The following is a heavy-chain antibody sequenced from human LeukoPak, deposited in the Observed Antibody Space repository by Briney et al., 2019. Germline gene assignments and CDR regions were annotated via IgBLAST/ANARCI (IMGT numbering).Heavy chain of an antibody. CDR1: GFTFSSYA. V-gene: IGHV3-30*04. CDR2: ISYDGGNK. J-gene: IGHJ4*02. CDR3: AREKGGKVVEGADY. D-gene: IGHD2-15*01. Sequence: GGSLRLSCAASGFTFSSYAMHWVRQAPGKGLEWVAVISYDGGNKYYADSVKGRFTISRDNSKNTMYMQMNSLRAEDTAVYYCAREKGGKVVEGADYWGQGTLVTVSS.